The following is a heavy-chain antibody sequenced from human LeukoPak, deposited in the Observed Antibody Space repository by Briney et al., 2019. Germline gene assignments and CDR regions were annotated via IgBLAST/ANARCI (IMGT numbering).Heavy chain of an antibody. D-gene: IGHD6-13*01. CDR2: ISSSGSTI. Sequence: GGSLRLSCAASGFTFSSYEMNWVRQAPGKGLEWVSYISSSGSTIYYADSVKGRFTISRDNAKNLLYLQMNSLRAEDTAVYYCARDQRFGLAAAGHRAVYNWFDPWGQGTLVTVSS. J-gene: IGHJ5*02. CDR3: ARDQRFGLAAAGHRAVYNWFDP. CDR1: GFTFSSYE. V-gene: IGHV3-48*03.